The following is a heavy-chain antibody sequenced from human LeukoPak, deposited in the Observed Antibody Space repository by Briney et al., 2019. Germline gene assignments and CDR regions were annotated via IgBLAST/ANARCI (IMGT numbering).Heavy chain of an antibody. D-gene: IGHD2-8*01. CDR2: IYYSGST. J-gene: IGHJ4*02. Sequence: PSETLSLTCSVSGGSISSYSWSWLRQPPGKGLEWIGYIYYSGSTNYNPSLKSRVTISVDTSKNQFSLKLSSVTAADTAVYYCARHVYCTNGVCSDYWGQGTLVTVSS. V-gene: IGHV4-59*08. CDR3: ARHVYCTNGVCSDY. CDR1: GGSISSYS.